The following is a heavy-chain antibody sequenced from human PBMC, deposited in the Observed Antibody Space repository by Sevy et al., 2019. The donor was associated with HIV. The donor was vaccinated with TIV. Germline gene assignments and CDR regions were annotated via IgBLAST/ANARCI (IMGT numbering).Heavy chain of an antibody. CDR1: GFTFSSYA. V-gene: IGHV3-23*01. D-gene: IGHD6-13*01. J-gene: IGHJ4*02. CDR2: ISGSGGNT. Sequence: GGSLRLSCAASGFTFSSYAMSWVRQAPGKGLEWVSAISGSGGNTYYADSVKGRFTISRDNSKNTLYLQMNSLRAEDTAVYYCAKDQGSSWDFDYWGQGTLVTVSS. CDR3: AKDQGSSWDFDY.